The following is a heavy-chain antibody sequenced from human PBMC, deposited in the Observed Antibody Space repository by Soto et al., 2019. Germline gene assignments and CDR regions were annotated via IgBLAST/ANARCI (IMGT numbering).Heavy chain of an antibody. V-gene: IGHV3-23*01. Sequence: GSLGLSCAASGFTFSSYAMSWVRQAPGKGLEWVSAISGSGGSTYYADSVKGRFTISRDNSKNTLYLQMNSLRAEDTAVYYCAKIKVVPGCFQHWGQGTLVTVSS. CDR3: AKIKVVPGCFQH. J-gene: IGHJ1*01. CDR1: GFTFSSYA. CDR2: ISGSGGST. D-gene: IGHD2-2*01.